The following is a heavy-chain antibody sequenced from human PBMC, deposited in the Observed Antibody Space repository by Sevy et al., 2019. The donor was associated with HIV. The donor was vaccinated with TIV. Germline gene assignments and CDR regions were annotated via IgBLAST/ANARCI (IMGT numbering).Heavy chain of an antibody. J-gene: IGHJ3*02. D-gene: IGHD6-6*01. CDR2: IKQDGSGK. CDR1: GFTFSTYW. V-gene: IGHV3-7*01. Sequence: GGSLRLSCAASGFTFSTYWMNWVRQAPGKGLEWVANIKQDGSGKNYVDMVKGRFTISRDNARNSLFLELNSLKVEDTAVYYCATDLFSSSSADVFDIWGQGTMVTVSS. CDR3: ATDLFSSSSADVFDI.